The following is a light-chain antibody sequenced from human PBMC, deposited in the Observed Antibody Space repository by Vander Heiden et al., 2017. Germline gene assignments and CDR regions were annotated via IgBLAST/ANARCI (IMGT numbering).Light chain of an antibody. CDR2: DAS. V-gene: IGKV3-20*01. CDR3: QQNRT. J-gene: IGKJ1*01. CDR1: QSVSSHY. Sequence: TQSPGTLSLSPGERATLSCRVSQSVSSHYLAWYQKKPGQAPRLLMYDASSRATGISDRFSGSGSGTDFTLTITRLEPEDFAVYYCQQNRTFGQGTKVEIK.